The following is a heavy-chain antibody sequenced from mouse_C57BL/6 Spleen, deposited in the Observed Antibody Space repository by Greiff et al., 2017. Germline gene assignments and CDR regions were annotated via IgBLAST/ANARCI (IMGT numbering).Heavy chain of an antibody. V-gene: IGHV1-72*01. CDR3: ARGTTVVATDYAMDY. D-gene: IGHD1-1*01. CDR1: GYTFTSYW. CDR2: IDPNSGGT. J-gene: IGHJ4*01. Sequence: QVQLQQPGAELVKPGASVKLSCKASGYTFTSYWMHWVKQRPGRGLEWIGRIDPNSGGTKYNEQFKSKATLTVDKPSSTAYMQLSRLTSEDSAVYYCARGTTVVATDYAMDYWGQGTSVTVSS.